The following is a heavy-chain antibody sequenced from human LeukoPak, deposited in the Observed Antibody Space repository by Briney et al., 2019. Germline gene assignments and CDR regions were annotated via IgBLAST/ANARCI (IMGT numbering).Heavy chain of an antibody. D-gene: IGHD4-17*01. Sequence: GGSLRLSCAASGFPFTNYAMTWVRQAPGRGLEWISAITGGASTTYYADSVRGRFTISRDNLKNTVSLQMNSLRAEDTAVYYCAKESMTNYGDTFDYWGQGTLVTVSS. CDR1: GFPFTNYA. V-gene: IGHV3-23*01. J-gene: IGHJ4*02. CDR3: AKESMTNYGDTFDY. CDR2: ITGGASTT.